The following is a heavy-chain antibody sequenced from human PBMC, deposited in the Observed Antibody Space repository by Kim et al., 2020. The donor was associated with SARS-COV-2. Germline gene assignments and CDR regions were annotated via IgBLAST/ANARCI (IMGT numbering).Heavy chain of an antibody. V-gene: IGHV3-74*01. CDR1: GFTFSNYW. CDR2: ISFDGSST. Sequence: GGSLRLSCAASGFTFSNYWMHWVRQAPGKGLVWVSRISFDGSSTGYADSVKGRFTVSRDNAKNTLFLQMNSLRVEDTAVYYCASGGFWGFYDSGAYPVYWGQGTLVTVSS. D-gene: IGHD3-22*01. J-gene: IGHJ4*02. CDR3: ASGGFWGFYDSGAYPVY.